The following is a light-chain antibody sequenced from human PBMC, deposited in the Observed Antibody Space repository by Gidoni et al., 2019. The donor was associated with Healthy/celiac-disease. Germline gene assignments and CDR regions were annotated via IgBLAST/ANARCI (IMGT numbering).Light chain of an antibody. V-gene: IGKV1-27*01. J-gene: IGKJ1*01. CDR1: QGISNY. CDR2: AAS. CDR3: QKYNSAPWT. Sequence: DIQMNPSPSSLSASVGDRVTITCRASQGISNYVAWYQQKPGKVPKLLIYAASTLQSGVPSRFSGSGAGTDFTLTISSLQPEDVATYYCQKYNSAPWTFGQGTKVEIK.